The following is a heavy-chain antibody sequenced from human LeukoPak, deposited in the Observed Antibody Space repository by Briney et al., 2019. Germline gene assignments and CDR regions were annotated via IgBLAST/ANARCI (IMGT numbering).Heavy chain of an antibody. CDR2: IFHSRKT. V-gene: IGHV4-31*03. J-gene: IGHJ5*02. Sequence: SQTLSLTCTVSGGSIINDDYYWSWIRLHPGKGLEWLGYIFHSRKTYYNPSLKSRVSISVDTSKNQCSLRLSSVTAADTAVYYCARDGKYSMSPAFDPWGQGTLVTVSS. CDR1: GGSIINDDYY. D-gene: IGHD6-6*01. CDR3: ARDGKYSMSPAFDP.